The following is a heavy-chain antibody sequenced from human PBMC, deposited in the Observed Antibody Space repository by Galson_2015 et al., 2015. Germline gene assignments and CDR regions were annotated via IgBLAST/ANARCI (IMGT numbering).Heavy chain of an antibody. D-gene: IGHD2-15*01. CDR3: AVLDRGAHNWFDP. CDR2: IIPIFGTA. CDR1: GGTFSSYA. V-gene: IGHV1-69*13. Sequence: SVQVSCKASGGTFSSYAISWVRQAPGQGLEWMGGIIPIFGTANYAQKFQGRVTITADESTSTAYMELSSLRSEDTAVYYCAVLDRGAHNWFDPWGQGTLATVSS. J-gene: IGHJ5*02.